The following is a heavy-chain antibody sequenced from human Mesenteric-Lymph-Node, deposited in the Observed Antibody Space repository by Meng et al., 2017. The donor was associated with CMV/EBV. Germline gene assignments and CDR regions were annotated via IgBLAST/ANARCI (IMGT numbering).Heavy chain of an antibody. CDR3: AKAPTPQALYGMDV. Sequence: SGFTFVSYGMHWVRQAPGKGLEWVAYIRYDGSDKYYADSVKGRFTISRDNSKKTLYLEMNSLRADDTAVYYCAKAPTPQALYGMDVWGQGTTVTVSS. CDR1: GFTFVSYG. CDR2: IRYDGSDK. J-gene: IGHJ6*02. V-gene: IGHV3-30*02.